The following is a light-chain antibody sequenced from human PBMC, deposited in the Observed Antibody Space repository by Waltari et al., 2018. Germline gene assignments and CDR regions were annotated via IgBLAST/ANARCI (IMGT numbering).Light chain of an antibody. J-gene: IGKJ4*01. Sequence: ETVMTQSPATLSVSPGEGATLSCRASQTVSNDLAWYQQKPGQAPRLLIYGASTRPTGVPARFSGSGSGTEFTLTISSLQSDDFEVYYCQQYHNWPLTFGGGTKVEIK. CDR2: GAS. CDR3: QQYHNWPLT. CDR1: QTVSND. V-gene: IGKV3-15*01.